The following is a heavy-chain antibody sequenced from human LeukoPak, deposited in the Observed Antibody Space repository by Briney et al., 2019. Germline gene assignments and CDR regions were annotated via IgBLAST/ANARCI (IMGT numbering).Heavy chain of an antibody. J-gene: IGHJ4*02. Sequence: ASVKVSYKASGYTFTSYGISWVRQAPGQGLEWMGWISAYNGNTNYAQKLQGRVTMTTDTSTSTAYMELRSLRSDDTAVYYCARAHTYYYDSSGYYTDYWGQGTLVTVSS. CDR2: ISAYNGNT. CDR3: ARAHTYYYDSSGYYTDY. V-gene: IGHV1-18*01. CDR1: GYTFTSYG. D-gene: IGHD3-22*01.